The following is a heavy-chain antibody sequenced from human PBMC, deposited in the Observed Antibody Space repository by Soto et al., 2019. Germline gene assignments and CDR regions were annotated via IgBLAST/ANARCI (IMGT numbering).Heavy chain of an antibody. D-gene: IGHD2-2*01. Sequence: EVQLVESGGGLVQPGGSLRLSCAASGFTFSSYSMNWVRQAPGKGLEWVSYISSSSSTIYYADSVKGRFTISRDNAKNSLYLQMNSLRAEDTAVYYCARDMRPGRYCSSTSCYPSDAFDIWGQGTMVTVSS. V-gene: IGHV3-48*01. J-gene: IGHJ3*02. CDR1: GFTFSSYS. CDR2: ISSSSSTI. CDR3: ARDMRPGRYCSSTSCYPSDAFDI.